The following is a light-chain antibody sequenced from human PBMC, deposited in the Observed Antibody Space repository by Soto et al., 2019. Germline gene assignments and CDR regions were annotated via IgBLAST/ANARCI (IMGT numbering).Light chain of an antibody. CDR3: CSCADFTYV. J-gene: IGLJ1*01. V-gene: IGLV2-23*02. CDR2: EVT. CDR1: SNDIGSYGL. Sequence: QPALTQPASVYGSPGQSITISYTGTSNDIGSYGLVAWDQQHPGTASRRICYEVTKRPSGVSGRFSGSKSGNTASLTISGLQAVDEADYYCCSCADFTYVFGTGTKVTVL.